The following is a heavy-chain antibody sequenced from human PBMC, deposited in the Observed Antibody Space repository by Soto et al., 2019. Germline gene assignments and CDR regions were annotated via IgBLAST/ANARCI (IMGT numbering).Heavy chain of an antibody. CDR2: VSAYNGDT. CDR1: GYTFINYG. D-gene: IGHD2-15*01. CDR3: ARGGVGYCRGGSCPQNWFDP. J-gene: IGHJ5*02. V-gene: IGHV1-18*01. Sequence: QVQLVQSGAEVKKPGASVKVSCKASGYTFINYGVTWVRQAPGQGLEWMGWVSAYNGDTNYAQKLQGRVTMSTDTSTKTAYMELRSLRSDDTAVYYCARGGVGYCRGGSCPQNWFDPWGQGTPVIVSS.